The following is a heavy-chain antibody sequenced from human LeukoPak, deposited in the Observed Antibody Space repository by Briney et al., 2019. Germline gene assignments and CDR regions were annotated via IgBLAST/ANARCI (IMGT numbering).Heavy chain of an antibody. CDR3: ARHTAMVVGLIDY. CDR1: GGSTSSYY. Sequence: SETLSLTCTVSGGSTSSYYWSWIRQPPGKGLEWIGYIYYSGSTNYNPSLKSRVTISVDASKNQFSLKLSSVTAADTAVYYCARHTAMVVGLIDYWGQGTLVTVSS. V-gene: IGHV4-59*01. J-gene: IGHJ4*02. CDR2: IYYSGST. D-gene: IGHD5-18*01.